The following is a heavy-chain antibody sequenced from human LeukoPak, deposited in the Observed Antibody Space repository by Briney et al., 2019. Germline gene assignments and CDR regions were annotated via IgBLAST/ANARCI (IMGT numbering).Heavy chain of an antibody. V-gene: IGHV3-23*01. CDR3: ARGRAYYFDY. J-gene: IGHJ4*02. Sequence: PGGSLRLSCSASGFTFTTYAMTWVRQPPGKGLEWVSGISGTGDTTSYADSVKGRFTISRDNSKNTLFLQMNSLRAEDTAVYYCARGRAYYFDYWGQGTLVTVSS. CDR2: ISGTGDTT. CDR1: GFTFTTYA.